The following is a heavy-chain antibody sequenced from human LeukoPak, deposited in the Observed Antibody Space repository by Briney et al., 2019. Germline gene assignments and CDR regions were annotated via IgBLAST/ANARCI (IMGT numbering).Heavy chain of an antibody. J-gene: IGHJ4*02. CDR3: YGSSFDLFDY. CDR2: IRNKANSYTT. V-gene: IGHV3-72*01. D-gene: IGHD1-26*01. CDR1: GFTFSDHY. Sequence: QTGGSLRLSCAASGFTFSDHYMDWVRQAAGKGLEWVGRIRNKANSYTTEYAASVKGRFTISRDDSKNTLYLQMNSLKTEDTAVYYCYGSSFDLFDYWGQGTLVTVSS.